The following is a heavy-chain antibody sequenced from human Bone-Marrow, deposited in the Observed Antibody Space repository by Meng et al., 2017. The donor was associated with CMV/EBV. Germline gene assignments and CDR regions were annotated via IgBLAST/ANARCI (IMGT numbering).Heavy chain of an antibody. J-gene: IGHJ4*02. CDR3: ARVASIAAPFDY. Sequence: SVKVSCKASGGTFSSYAISWVRQAPGQGLEWMGGIFPIFGTANYAQKFQGRVTITADKSTSTAYMELSSLRSEDTAVYYCARVASIAAPFDYWGQGTLVTVSS. CDR1: GGTFSSYA. D-gene: IGHD6-13*01. CDR2: IFPIFGTA. V-gene: IGHV1-69*06.